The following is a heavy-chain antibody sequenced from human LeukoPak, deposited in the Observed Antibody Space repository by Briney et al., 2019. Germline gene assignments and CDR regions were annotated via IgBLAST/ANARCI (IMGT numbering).Heavy chain of an antibody. CDR3: AREWVYCSGGSCPHYFDY. Sequence: GGSLRLSCAASGFTFSSYWMHWVRQAPGKGLVWVSRINSDGSSTNYADSVKGRFTISRDSAKNTLYLQMNSLRAEDTAVYYCAREWVYCSGGSCPHYFDYWGQGTLVTISS. J-gene: IGHJ4*02. V-gene: IGHV3-74*01. CDR1: GFTFSSYW. CDR2: INSDGSST. D-gene: IGHD2-15*01.